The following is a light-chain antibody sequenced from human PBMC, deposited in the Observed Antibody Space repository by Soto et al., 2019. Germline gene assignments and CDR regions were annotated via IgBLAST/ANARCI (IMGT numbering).Light chain of an antibody. CDR3: QQSYSTPIT. CDR2: AAS. CDR1: QSISSY. V-gene: IGKV1-39*01. J-gene: IGKJ5*01. Sequence: EIQMTQSPSSLSASVGDRVTITCRASQSISSYLNWDQQKPGKAPKLLIYAASSLQSGVPSRFSGSGSGTDFTLTISSLQPEDFATYYCQQSYSTPITFGQGTRLEIK.